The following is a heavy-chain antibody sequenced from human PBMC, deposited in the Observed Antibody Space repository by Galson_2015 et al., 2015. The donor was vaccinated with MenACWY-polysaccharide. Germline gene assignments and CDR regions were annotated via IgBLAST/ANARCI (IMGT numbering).Heavy chain of an antibody. CDR3: ARDKPPTTDVDYYSGLDV. V-gene: IGHV1-46*02. J-gene: IGHJ6*02. Sequence: SVKVSCKASGYTFDTYYAHWVRQAPGQGLEWMGIINPSGGGTSYAERFQGRVAMTSDTSTSTFYMGLSSLASEDTAIYYCARDKPPTTDVDYYSGLDVWGQGTTVIVSS. CDR1: GYTFDTYY. CDR2: INPSGGGT. D-gene: IGHD5-12*01.